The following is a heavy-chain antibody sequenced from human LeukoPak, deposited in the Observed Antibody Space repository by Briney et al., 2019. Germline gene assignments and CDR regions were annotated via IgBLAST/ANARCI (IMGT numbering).Heavy chain of an antibody. CDR3: ARFNVVVPAATFYMDV. Sequence: SETLSLTCTVSGYSINSGHYWGWIRQPPGKRLEWIGSIHYSGNTYYNPTLKSRITISVDTSKNQFSLKLSSVTAADTAVYYCARFNVVVPAATFYMDVWGKGTTVTVSS. CDR1: GYSINSGHY. D-gene: IGHD2-2*01. V-gene: IGHV4-38-2*02. CDR2: IHYSGNT. J-gene: IGHJ6*03.